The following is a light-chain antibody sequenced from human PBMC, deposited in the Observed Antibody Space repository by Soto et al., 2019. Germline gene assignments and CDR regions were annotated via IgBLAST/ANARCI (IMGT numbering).Light chain of an antibody. V-gene: IGLV2-8*01. Sequence: QSVLAQPASVSGSPGQSITIPCTGTSSDIGYYNYVSWYQQHPGKAPKLMIYEVNKRPSGVPDRFSGSKSGNTASLTVSGLQAEDEADYYCSSYAGSSNVFGTGTKVTVL. CDR2: EVN. CDR3: SSYAGSSNV. CDR1: SSDIGYYNY. J-gene: IGLJ1*01.